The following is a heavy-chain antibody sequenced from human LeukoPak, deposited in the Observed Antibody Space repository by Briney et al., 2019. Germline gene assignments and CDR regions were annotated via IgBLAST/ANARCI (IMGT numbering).Heavy chain of an antibody. J-gene: IGHJ2*01. V-gene: IGHV1-24*01. CDR2: FHPKDADM. Sequence: ASVKVSCKVSGYSVTEVAIHWVRQTPGEGLEWMGGFHPKDADMIYAQKFQGRVTMTQDTSTDTVYMELRSLRSDDTAVYYCARAGTYYDYVWRLWGRGTLVTVSS. CDR3: ARAGTYYDYVWRL. D-gene: IGHD3-16*01. CDR1: GYSVTEVA.